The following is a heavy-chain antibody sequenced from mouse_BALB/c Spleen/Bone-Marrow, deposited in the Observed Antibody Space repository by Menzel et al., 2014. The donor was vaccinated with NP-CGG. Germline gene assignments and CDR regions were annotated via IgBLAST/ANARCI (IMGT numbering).Heavy chain of an antibody. V-gene: IGHV7-3*02. J-gene: IGHJ1*01. CDR3: ARDRNNDIHWYLDV. D-gene: IGHD2-12*01. CDR1: GFTFSDYY. CDR2: IRNKAKGYTT. Sequence: EAKLMESGGGLVQPGGSLRLSCAPSGFTFSDYYMSWVRQPPGKALEWLGFIRNKAKGYTTEYIPSVKGRFTISRDNSQSMLYLQMNTLRAEDSATYYCARDRNNDIHWYLDVWGAGTTVTVSS.